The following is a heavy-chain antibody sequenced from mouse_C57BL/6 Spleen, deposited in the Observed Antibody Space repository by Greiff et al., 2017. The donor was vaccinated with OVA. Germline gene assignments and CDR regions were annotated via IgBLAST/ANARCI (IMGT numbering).Heavy chain of an antibody. CDR3: ALIYYDYDGGDAMDY. CDR1: GYTFTSYG. D-gene: IGHD2-4*01. V-gene: IGHV1-81*01. J-gene: IGHJ4*01. Sequence: QVQLKQSGAELARPGASVKLSCKASGYTFTSYGISWVKQRPGQGLEWIGEIYPRSGNTYYNEKFKGKATLTADKSSSTAYMELRSLTSEDSAVYFCALIYYDYDGGDAMDYWGQGTSVTVSS. CDR2: IYPRSGNT.